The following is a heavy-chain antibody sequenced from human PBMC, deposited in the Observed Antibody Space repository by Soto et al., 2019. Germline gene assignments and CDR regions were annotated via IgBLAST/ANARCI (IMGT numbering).Heavy chain of an antibody. D-gene: IGHD2-2*01. Sequence: EVQLVESGGGLVQPGGSLRLSCAASGFTVSTNHVNWVRQAPGKGLEWVSVIRSGGDTFYADSVKGRFTISRDNSKNTLYLQMNSLRADDTAMYYCAKGVVVGVSAADYWGQGTLVTVSS. CDR1: GFTVSTNH. CDR2: IRSGGDT. V-gene: IGHV3-66*01. J-gene: IGHJ4*02. CDR3: AKGVVVGVSAADY.